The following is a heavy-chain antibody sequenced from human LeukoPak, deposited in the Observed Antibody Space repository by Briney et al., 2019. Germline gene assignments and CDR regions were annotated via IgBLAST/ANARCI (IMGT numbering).Heavy chain of an antibody. CDR2: ISANNGDT. J-gene: IGHJ3*02. CDR3: ARDITKTYYYDCSGSLDAFVI. Sequence: GASAKVSCKASGYTFSSYGISWVRQAPGQGLEWMGWISANNGDTNYAQTPQGRVTMTTDTSTSTAYIELRSLRSDDTAVYYCARDITKTYYYDCSGSLDAFVIWGQGTMVTVSS. D-gene: IGHD3-22*01. V-gene: IGHV1-18*01. CDR1: GYTFSSYG.